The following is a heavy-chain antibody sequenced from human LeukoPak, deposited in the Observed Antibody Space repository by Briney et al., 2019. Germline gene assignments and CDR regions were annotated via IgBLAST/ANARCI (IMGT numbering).Heavy chain of an antibody. J-gene: IGHJ4*02. V-gene: IGHV5-51*01. CDR1: GYSFTNYW. CDR2: IYPGDSDT. CDR3: ARPIVGEGQYYFDY. Sequence: GESLKSSCKGSGYSFTNYWIGWVRQMPGKGLEWMGIIYPGDSDTRYSPSFQGQVAISADKSISTAYLQWSCLKASDTAMYYCARPIVGEGQYYFDYWGQGTLVTVSS. D-gene: IGHD1-26*01.